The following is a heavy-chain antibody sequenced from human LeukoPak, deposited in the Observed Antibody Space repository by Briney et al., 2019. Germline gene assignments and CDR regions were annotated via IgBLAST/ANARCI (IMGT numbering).Heavy chain of an antibody. Sequence: GGSLRLSCAASGFTVANNHMNWVRQAPGKELEWVSLIYSGSNTQYADSVKGRFIIFRDSSKNTLYLQMNSLRVEDTAVYYCATRAVAAPYWGQGTLVTVSS. CDR2: IYSGSNT. CDR3: ATRAVAAPY. V-gene: IGHV3-66*01. D-gene: IGHD6-19*01. J-gene: IGHJ4*02. CDR1: GFTVANNH.